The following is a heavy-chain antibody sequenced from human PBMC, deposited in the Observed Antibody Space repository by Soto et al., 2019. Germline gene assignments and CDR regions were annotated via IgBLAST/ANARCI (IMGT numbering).Heavy chain of an antibody. CDR1: GGSISSSSYY. CDR3: AREVTMIVVVILNWFDP. J-gene: IGHJ5*02. V-gene: IGHV4-39*02. D-gene: IGHD3-22*01. Sequence: QLQLQESGPGLVKPSETLSLTCTVSGGSISSSSYYWGWIRQPPGKGLEWIGSIYYSGSTYYNPSLKSRVTISVDTSKNQFSLKLSSVTAADTAVYYCAREVTMIVVVILNWFDPWGQGTLVTVSS. CDR2: IYYSGST.